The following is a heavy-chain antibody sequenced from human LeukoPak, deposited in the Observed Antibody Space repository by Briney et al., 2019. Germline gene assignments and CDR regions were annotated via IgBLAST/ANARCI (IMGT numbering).Heavy chain of an antibody. D-gene: IGHD2-15*01. J-gene: IGHJ5*02. CDR3: ARGSGYCSGGSCYPNWFDP. CDR2: IYYSGST. CDR1: GGSISSSSYY. V-gene: IGHV4-39*07. Sequence: PSDTLSLTCAVSGGSISSSSYYWGWIRQPPGKGLEWIGTIYYSGSTYYNPSLKSRVTISVDTSKNQFSLKLSSVTAADTAVYYCARGSGYCSGGSCYPNWFDPWGQGTLVTVSS.